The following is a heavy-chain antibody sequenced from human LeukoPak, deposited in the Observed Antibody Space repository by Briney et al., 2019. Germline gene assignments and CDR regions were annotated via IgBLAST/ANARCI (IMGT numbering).Heavy chain of an antibody. CDR2: IKEDGSEI. CDR1: AFTFSSYW. CDR3: ARDRGYSSFDY. D-gene: IGHD4-23*01. J-gene: IGHJ4*02. Sequence: GGSLRLSCAASAFTFSSYWMSWVRQAPGKGLEWVANIKEDGSEINYVDSVKGRFTISRDNAKKSPYLQMNSLRVEDTAVYYCARDRGYSSFDYWGQGTLVTVSS. V-gene: IGHV3-7*01.